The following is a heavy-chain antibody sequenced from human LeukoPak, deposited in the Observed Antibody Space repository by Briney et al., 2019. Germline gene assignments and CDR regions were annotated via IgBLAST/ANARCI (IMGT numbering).Heavy chain of an antibody. Sequence: SETLSLTCSLSGGPLRSLHWGWIRQSPGKGLEDIRLVYYTGTTDYNPSLRSRVTISPSTSNNQFSLRLGSVTAADTAVYYCVRMKGYDILTGPNYSYFYMDVWGKGTTVIVSS. CDR3: VRMKGYDILTGPNYSYFYMDV. CDR1: GGPLRSLH. CDR2: VYYTGTT. V-gene: IGHV4-59*11. J-gene: IGHJ6*03. D-gene: IGHD3-9*01.